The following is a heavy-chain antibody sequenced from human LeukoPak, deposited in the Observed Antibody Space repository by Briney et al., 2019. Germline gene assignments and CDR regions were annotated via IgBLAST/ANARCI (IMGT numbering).Heavy chain of an antibody. CDR2: ISYGGIDK. J-gene: IGHJ3*02. CDR1: GFNFSSYA. D-gene: IGHD3-3*01. Sequence: GGSLRLSCAASGFNFSSYAMHWVRQAPGEGLEWVGLISYGGIDKSYADSVKGRFTISRDSSKRTLYLQMNSLRAEDTAMYYCARESWSDSVAFDIWGLGAMVIVSS. CDR3: ARESWSDSVAFDI. V-gene: IGHV3-30*04.